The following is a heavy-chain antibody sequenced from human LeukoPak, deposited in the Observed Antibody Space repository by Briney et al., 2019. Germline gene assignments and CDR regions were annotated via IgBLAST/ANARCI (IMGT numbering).Heavy chain of an antibody. J-gene: IGHJ4*02. Sequence: GGSLRLSCAASGFTFSSYSMHWVRQAPGKGLDWLTLISYHGSNKDYTDSVKGRFTISRDNSKNTLFLQMNSLRTEDTAIYFCARSPERLGQGYLDSWGQGTLVTVSS. CDR2: ISYHGSNK. CDR3: ARSPERLGQGYLDS. V-gene: IGHV3-30*04. CDR1: GFTFSSYS. D-gene: IGHD3/OR15-3a*01.